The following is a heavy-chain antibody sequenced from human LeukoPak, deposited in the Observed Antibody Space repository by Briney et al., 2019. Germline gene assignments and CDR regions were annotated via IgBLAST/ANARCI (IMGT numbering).Heavy chain of an antibody. CDR3: ARLQCSGGSCYIDY. D-gene: IGHD2-15*01. J-gene: IGHJ4*02. CDR1: GYSFTKYW. CDR2: IYPGDSDT. Sequence: GESLQISCKGSGYSFTKYWIGWVRQVPGKGLEWMGIIYPGDSDTRYSPSFQGQVTISADKSISTAYLQWSSLRASDTAVSYCARLQCSGGSCYIDYWGQGTLVTVSS. V-gene: IGHV5-51*01.